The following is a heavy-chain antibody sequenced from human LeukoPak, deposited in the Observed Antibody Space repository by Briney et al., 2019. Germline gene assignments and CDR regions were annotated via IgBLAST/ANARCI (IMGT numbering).Heavy chain of an antibody. V-gene: IGHV6-1*01. J-gene: IGHJ4*02. CDR3: ARDITSTYYGSGRHFDY. CDR1: GDSVSSNSAA. D-gene: IGHD3-10*01. Sequence: SQTLSLTCAISGDSVSSNSAAWNWIRQSPSRGLEWLGRTYYRSKWYNDYAVSVKSRITINPDTSKNQFSLKLSSVTAADTAVYYCARDITSTYYGSGRHFDYWGQGTLVTVSS. CDR2: TYYRSKWYN.